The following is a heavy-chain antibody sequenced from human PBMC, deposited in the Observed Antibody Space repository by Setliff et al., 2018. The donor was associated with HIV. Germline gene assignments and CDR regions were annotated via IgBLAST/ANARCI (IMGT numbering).Heavy chain of an antibody. D-gene: IGHD3-16*01. CDR2: IYYSGST. CDR3: AIQKAMTPRGERYYFDY. J-gene: IGHJ4*02. CDR1: GGPISSHY. V-gene: IGHV4-59*11. Sequence: SETLSLTCTVSGGPISSHYWSWIRQPPGKGLEWIGSIYYSGSTNYNPFLKSRVTISVDTSKNQFSLKLSSVTAADTAVYYCAIQKAMTPRGERYYFDYWGQGTLVTVSS.